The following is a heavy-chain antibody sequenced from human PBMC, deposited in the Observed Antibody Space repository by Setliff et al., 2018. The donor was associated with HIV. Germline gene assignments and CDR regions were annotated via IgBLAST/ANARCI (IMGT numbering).Heavy chain of an antibody. CDR3: ARPRGNDYAGSGFDN. CDR2: IYPVDSET. V-gene: IGHV5-51*01. Sequence: GESLKISCQGSGYNFVDYSIAWVRQVPGKGLEWMGIIYPVDSETRCSPSFQGQVTISADKSINTAYLQWTTLKASDSAMYYCARPRGNDYAGSGFDNWGQGTLVTVSS. CDR1: GYNFVDYS. D-gene: IGHD2-2*01. J-gene: IGHJ4*02.